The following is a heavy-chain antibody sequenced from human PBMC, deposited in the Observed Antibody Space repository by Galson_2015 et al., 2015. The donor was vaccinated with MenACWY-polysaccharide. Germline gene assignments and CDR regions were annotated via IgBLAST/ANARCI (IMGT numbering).Heavy chain of an antibody. V-gene: IGHV3-11*01. Sequence: SLRLSCAASGFSLGAWYMSWLRQAPGKGLEWLSYISKSGDSIYYGDSVKGRFAISRDNAKNSLYLQLNSLEVEDTAIYYCARVHYGFDVWRQATTVPVSS. CDR1: GFSLGAWY. CDR2: ISKSGDSI. J-gene: IGHJ6*02. CDR3: ARVHYGFDV.